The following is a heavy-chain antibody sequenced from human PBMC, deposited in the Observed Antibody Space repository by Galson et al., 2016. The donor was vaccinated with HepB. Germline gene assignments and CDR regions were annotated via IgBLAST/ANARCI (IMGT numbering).Heavy chain of an antibody. CDR3: ARTSTYFTDSSGYYLSGNAFEI. J-gene: IGHJ3*02. Sequence: SETLSLTCGVSGGSMNNYHWSWIRQSPGKGLEWLANIYYSGSTNYNPSLKSRVSISVDTSENQFSLRLSSVTAADTAVYYCARTSTYFTDSSGYYLSGNAFEIWGQGTMVTVSS. D-gene: IGHD3-22*01. CDR1: GGSMNNYH. V-gene: IGHV4-59*01. CDR2: IYYSGST.